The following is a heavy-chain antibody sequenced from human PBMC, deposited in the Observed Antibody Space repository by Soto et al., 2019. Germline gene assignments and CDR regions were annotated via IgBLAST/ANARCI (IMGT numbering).Heavy chain of an antibody. J-gene: IGHJ6*02. CDR1: GGSIISGGYY. CDR2: IFYSGST. CDR3: ARIVGYSGMDV. D-gene: IGHD2-21*01. Sequence: SETLSLTCTVSGGSIISGGYYWTWIRQHPGKGLEWIGNIFYSGSTDYNPSLESRVTISVDTSENQFSLKLTSVTAADTAMYYCARIVGYSGMDVWGQGTTVTVSS. V-gene: IGHV4-31*03.